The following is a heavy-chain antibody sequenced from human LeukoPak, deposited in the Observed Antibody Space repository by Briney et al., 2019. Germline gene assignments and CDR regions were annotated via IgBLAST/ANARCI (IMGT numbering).Heavy chain of an antibody. Sequence: SETRSLTCSVMGVSISSYSWRWSRQPSGRGLEWIWRLHNSWSTNYNPSLKSRVTMSVDTSKNQFSLKLSSVTAADTAVYYCARGTSNGGRGIYFDYWGQGTLVTVSS. J-gene: IGHJ4*02. V-gene: IGHV4-4*07. CDR2: LHNSWST. CDR1: GVSISSYS. CDR3: ARGTSNGGRGIYFDY. D-gene: IGHD2-15*01.